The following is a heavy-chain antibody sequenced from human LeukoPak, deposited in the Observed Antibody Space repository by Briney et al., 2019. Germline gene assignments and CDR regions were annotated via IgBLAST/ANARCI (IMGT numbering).Heavy chain of an antibody. CDR3: ARFSYGSGYANDY. Sequence: NSSETLSLTCTVSGGSISGSSYYWGWIRQPPGKELEWIGSIYYSGTTYNNPSLKSRVTISVDTSKNQFSLKVNSVTAADTAVYYCARFSYGSGYANDYWGQRTLVTVSS. V-gene: IGHV4-39*07. D-gene: IGHD5-12*01. CDR2: IYYSGTT. CDR1: GGSISGSSYY. J-gene: IGHJ4*02.